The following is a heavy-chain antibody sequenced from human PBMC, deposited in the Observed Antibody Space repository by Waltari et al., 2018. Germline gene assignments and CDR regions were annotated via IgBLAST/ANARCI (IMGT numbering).Heavy chain of an antibody. CDR1: GGSVSNYY. CDR3: ARGDNWGNWFRLDP. Sequence: QVQLQESGPGLVKPSETLSLTCPVSGGSVSNYYWIWIRPPPGKGLEWIGYIYYSGITNYNPSLKSRVTISVDTSKNHFSLKLRSVTAADTAVYYCARGDNWGNWFRLDPWGQGTLVSVSS. CDR2: IYYSGIT. J-gene: IGHJ5*02. D-gene: IGHD7-27*01. V-gene: IGHV4-59*02.